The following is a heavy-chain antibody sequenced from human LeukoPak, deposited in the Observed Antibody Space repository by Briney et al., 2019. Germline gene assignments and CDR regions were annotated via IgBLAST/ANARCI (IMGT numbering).Heavy chain of an antibody. J-gene: IGHJ4*02. CDR3: AKDRTVYDSSGLDY. Sequence: PCRSLRLSCTASGFTFDDYAIHWVRQAPGKGLEWVSGISWNSGSIGYADSVKGRFTISRDNAKNSLYLQMNSLIAEDTALYYCAKDRTVYDSSGLDYWGQGTLVTVSS. CDR2: ISWNSGSI. V-gene: IGHV3-9*01. CDR1: GFTFDDYA. D-gene: IGHD3-22*01.